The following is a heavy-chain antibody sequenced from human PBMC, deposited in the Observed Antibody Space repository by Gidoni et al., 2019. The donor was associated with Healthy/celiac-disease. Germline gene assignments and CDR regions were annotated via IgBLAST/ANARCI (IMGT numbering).Heavy chain of an antibody. CDR3: ARDPYTAMGYFDY. CDR1: GFTFSSYA. J-gene: IGHJ4*02. Sequence: VQLVESGGGVVQPGRSLRLSCAASGFTFSSYAMHWVRQAPGKGLEWVAAISYDGSNKYYADSVKGRFTISRDNSKNTLYLQMNSRRAEYTAVYYCARDPYTAMGYFDYWGQGTLVTVSS. CDR2: ISYDGSNK. V-gene: IGHV3-30*01. D-gene: IGHD5-18*01.